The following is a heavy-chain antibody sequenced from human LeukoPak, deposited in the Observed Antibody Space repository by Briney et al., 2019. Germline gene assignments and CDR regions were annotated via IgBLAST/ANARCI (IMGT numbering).Heavy chain of an antibody. J-gene: IGHJ5*02. CDR2: ISYNGSNK. CDR3: ARAEGYCSGGSCDGSWFDP. V-gene: IGHV3-30*04. D-gene: IGHD2-15*01. CDR1: GFTFSSYA. Sequence: GGSLRLSCAGSGFTFSSYAMHWVRQAPGKGLEWVAVISYNGSNKYYADSVKGRFTISRDNSKNTLYLQMNSLRAEDTAVYYCARAEGYCSGGSCDGSWFDPWGQGTLVTVSS.